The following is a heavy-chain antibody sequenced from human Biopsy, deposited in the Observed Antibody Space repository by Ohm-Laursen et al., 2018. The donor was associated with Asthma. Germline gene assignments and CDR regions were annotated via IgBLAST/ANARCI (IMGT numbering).Heavy chain of an antibody. V-gene: IGHV1-18*01. CDR1: GYTFNSAG. Sequence: SVKVSCKTSGYTFNSAGITWVRQAPGQGLEWMGWNSVYNGNTRVAQKLQDRVTMITDTSTSTAYMELRSLRSEDTAVYFCARAVDYSHYYGIDVWGQGTTVTVS. CDR2: NSVYNGNT. J-gene: IGHJ6*02. D-gene: IGHD3-10*01. CDR3: ARAVDYSHYYGIDV.